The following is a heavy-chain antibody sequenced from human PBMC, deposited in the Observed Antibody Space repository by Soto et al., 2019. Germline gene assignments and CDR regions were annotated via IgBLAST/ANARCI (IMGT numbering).Heavy chain of an antibody. V-gene: IGHV3-23*01. CDR3: AKGQSGWYAPFDY. D-gene: IGHD6-19*01. CDR2: ISGSGGST. Sequence: EVQLLESGGGLVQPGGSLRLSCAASGFTFSSYARSWVRQAPGKGLEWVSTISGSGGSTYYADSVKGRFTISRDNSKNTLYLQMNSLRAEDTAVYYCAKGQSGWYAPFDYWGQGTLVTVSS. J-gene: IGHJ4*02. CDR1: GFTFSSYA.